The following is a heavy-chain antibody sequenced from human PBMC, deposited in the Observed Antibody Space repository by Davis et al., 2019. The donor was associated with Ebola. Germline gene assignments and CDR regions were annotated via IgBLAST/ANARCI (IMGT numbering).Heavy chain of an antibody. D-gene: IGHD4-17*01. CDR1: GFTFSSYA. CDR2: IRYDGSNK. J-gene: IGHJ4*02. CDR3: AKDSHDYGDYATLGY. Sequence: GESLKISCAASGFTFSSYAMHWVRQAPGKGLEWVAFIRYDGSNKYYADSVKGRFTISRDNAKNSLYLQMNSLKTEDTAVYYCAKDSHDYGDYATLGYWGQGTLVTVSS. V-gene: IGHV3-30*02.